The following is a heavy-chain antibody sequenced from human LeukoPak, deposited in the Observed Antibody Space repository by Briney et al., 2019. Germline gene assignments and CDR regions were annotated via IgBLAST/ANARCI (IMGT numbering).Heavy chain of an antibody. Sequence: ASVKVSCKASGYTFTSYYMHWVRQAPGQGLEWMGIINPGGGSTNYAQKFQGRVTMTRDTSTSTVYMELSSLRSEDTAVYYCARGSGSYSQYYGLDVWGLGTTVTVSS. CDR3: ARGSGSYSQYYGLDV. J-gene: IGHJ6*02. D-gene: IGHD3-10*01. V-gene: IGHV1-46*01. CDR2: INPGGGST. CDR1: GYTFTSYY.